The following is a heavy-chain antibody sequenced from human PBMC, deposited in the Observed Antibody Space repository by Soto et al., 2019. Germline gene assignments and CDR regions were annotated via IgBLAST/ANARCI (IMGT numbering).Heavy chain of an antibody. CDR2: INHSGST. CDR3: ARGLRAYSSGWFDI. CDR1: GGSFSGYY. J-gene: IGHJ3*02. V-gene: IGHV4-34*01. D-gene: IGHD6-19*01. Sequence: SETLSLTCAVYGGSFSGYYWSWIRQPPGKGLEWIGEINHSGSTNYNPSLKSRVTISVDTSKNQFSLKLSSVTAADTAVYYCARGLRAYSSGWFDIWGQGTMVTVSS.